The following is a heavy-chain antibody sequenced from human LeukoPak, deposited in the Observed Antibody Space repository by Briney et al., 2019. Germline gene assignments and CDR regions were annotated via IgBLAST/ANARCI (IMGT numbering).Heavy chain of an antibody. CDR2: INPSGGRT. D-gene: IGHD3-10*01. CDR1: GYTFTNYY. J-gene: IGHJ3*02. V-gene: IGHV1-46*01. Sequence: ASVKVSCKASGYTFTNYYMHWVRQAPGQGLEWMGIINPSGGRTSYAQKFQGRVTVTRDTSTSTVYMELSSLESEDTAVYYCAREASYFSAFDIWGQQTMVTVSS. CDR3: AREASYFSAFDI.